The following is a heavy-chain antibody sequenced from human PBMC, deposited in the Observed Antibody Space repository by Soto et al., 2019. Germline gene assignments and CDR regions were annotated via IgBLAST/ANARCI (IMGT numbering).Heavy chain of an antibody. CDR3: AKEGLLGYCSSTSCDDI. J-gene: IGHJ3*02. D-gene: IGHD2-2*01. V-gene: IGHV3-23*01. CDR1: GFTVSGMF. CDR2: ISGSGGST. Sequence: PGGSLRLSCAASGFTVSGMFMNWVRRAPGKGLEWVSVISGSGGSTYYADSVKGRFTISRDNSKNTLYLQMNSLRAEDTAVYYCAKEGLLGYCSSTSCDDIWGQGTMVTVSS.